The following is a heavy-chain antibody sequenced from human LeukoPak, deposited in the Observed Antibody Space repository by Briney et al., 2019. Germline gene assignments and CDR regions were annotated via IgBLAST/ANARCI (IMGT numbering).Heavy chain of an antibody. J-gene: IGHJ4*02. Sequence: PSETLSLTCSVSGGSISSYYWCWIRQPAGKGLEWIGRIHSYEGFNYNPSLRSRVTMSVDTSKNQFSLKLSSVTAADTAAYYCARLSQSTSWYDDYWGQGTLVTVSS. D-gene: IGHD6-13*01. V-gene: IGHV4-4*07. CDR2: IHSYEGF. CDR1: GGSISSYY. CDR3: ARLSQSTSWYDDY.